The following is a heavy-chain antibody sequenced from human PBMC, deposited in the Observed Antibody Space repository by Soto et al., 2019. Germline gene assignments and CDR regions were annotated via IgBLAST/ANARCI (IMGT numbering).Heavy chain of an antibody. CDR2: IYHSGST. J-gene: IGHJ5*02. CDR1: GYSISSGYY. Sequence: PSETLSLTCAVSGYSISSGYYWGWIRQPPGKGLEWIGSIYHSGSTYYNPSLKSRVTISVDTSKNQFSLKLSSVTAADTAVYYCATDEKGYCSSTSCYRGGFEAWGQGTLVTVSS. D-gene: IGHD2-2*02. V-gene: IGHV4-38-2*01. CDR3: ATDEKGYCSSTSCYRGGFEA.